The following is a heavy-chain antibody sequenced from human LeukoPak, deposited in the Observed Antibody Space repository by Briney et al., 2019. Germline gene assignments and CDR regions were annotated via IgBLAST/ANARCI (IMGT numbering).Heavy chain of an antibody. V-gene: IGHV1-18*01. CDR1: GYNFFTYG. CDR2: ISPHNGNA. D-gene: IGHD2-2*01. Sequence: PRASVKVSCTASGYNFFTYGITWVRQAPGQGLEWMGWISPHNGNANYAQKFQDRVIMTTDTSTNTAFMEVRSLRSDDTAMYYCARGDFISSRDYPFFFDYWGQGSLVTVSS. J-gene: IGHJ4*01. CDR3: ARGDFISSRDYPFFFDY.